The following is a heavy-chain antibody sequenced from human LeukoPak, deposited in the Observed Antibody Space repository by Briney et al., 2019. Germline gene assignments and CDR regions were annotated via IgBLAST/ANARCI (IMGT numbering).Heavy chain of an antibody. V-gene: IGHV3-21*01. CDR1: GFTFSSYS. J-gene: IGHJ4*02. Sequence: PGGSLRLSCAASGFTFSSYSMNWVRQAPGKGLEWVSSISSSSSYIYYADSVKGRFTISRDNAKNSLYLQMNSLRAEDTAVYYCARARSSGWYDTPLHFDYWGQGTLVTVSS. CDR2: ISSSSSYI. D-gene: IGHD6-19*01. CDR3: ARARSSGWYDTPLHFDY.